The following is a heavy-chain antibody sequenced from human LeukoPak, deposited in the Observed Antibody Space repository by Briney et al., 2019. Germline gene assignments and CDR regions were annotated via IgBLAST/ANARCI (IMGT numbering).Heavy chain of an antibody. D-gene: IGHD2-15*01. CDR3: AKDTSAWWYHRAYMNV. CDR2: ISGSGHTT. J-gene: IGHJ6*03. CDR1: GFTFSNYA. V-gene: IGHV3-23*01. Sequence: GGSLRLSRAASGFTFSNYAMSWVRQAPGGGLEWVSAISGSGHTTFHADSVKGRFTTSRDNSKNTLSLQMSGLRVEDSAVYFCAKDTSAWWYHRAYMNVWGTGTTVTVSS.